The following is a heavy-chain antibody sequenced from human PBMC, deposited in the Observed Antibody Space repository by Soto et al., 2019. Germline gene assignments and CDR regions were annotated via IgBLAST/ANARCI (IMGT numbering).Heavy chain of an antibody. CDR3: DRHSTRWGYGFDY. CDR1: GGSMNTGDYS. J-gene: IGHJ4*02. V-gene: IGHV4-30-2*01. D-gene: IGHD2-2*01. Sequence: QLQLQESGSGLVKPSQTLSLTCAVSGGSMNTGDYSWSWIRQPPGKGLEWIGYIYHSGTTYYNPSLKRRVTVSLDRPKSQYSLNLSSVTAADTDVYYCDRHSTRWGYGFDYWGQGTLVTVYS. CDR2: IYHSGTT.